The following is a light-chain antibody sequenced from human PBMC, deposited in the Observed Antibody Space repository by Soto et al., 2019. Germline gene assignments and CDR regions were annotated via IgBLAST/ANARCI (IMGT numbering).Light chain of an antibody. V-gene: IGLV4-69*01. CDR2: LSSDGSH. J-gene: IGLJ2*01. CDR1: SGHSSYA. Sequence: QLVLTQSPSASASLGASVKLTCTLSSGHSSYAIAWHQQQPEKGPRYLMKLSSDGSHSKGDGIPDRFSGSSSGAERYLTISSLQSEDEADYSCQTWGPGLVVFGGGTKLTVL. CDR3: QTWGPGLVV.